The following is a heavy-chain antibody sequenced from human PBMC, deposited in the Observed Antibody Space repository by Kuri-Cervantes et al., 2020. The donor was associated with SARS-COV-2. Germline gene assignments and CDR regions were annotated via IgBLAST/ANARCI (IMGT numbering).Heavy chain of an antibody. J-gene: IGHJ4*02. Sequence: LSLTCAASGSTFSSYAMHWVRQAPGKGLEWVAVISYDGSNKYYADSVKGRFTISRDNSKNTLYLQMNSLRAEDTAVYYCAREGERWLQFDFVWGQGTLVTVSS. D-gene: IGHD5-24*01. CDR2: ISYDGSNK. CDR1: GSTFSSYA. V-gene: IGHV3-30*04. CDR3: AREGERWLQFDFV.